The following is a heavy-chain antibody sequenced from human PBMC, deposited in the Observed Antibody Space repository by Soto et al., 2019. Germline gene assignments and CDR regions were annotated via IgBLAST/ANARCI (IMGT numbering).Heavy chain of an antibody. V-gene: IGHV1-3*04. Sequence: ASVKVSCKASGYTFFTYTIHWVRQAPGQRLEWMGCVNIGNGNTRSSQKFQGRFTITRDTFATTAYMDLTSLTSEDTAVYYCARDGSGYYGSGTYSVHWFDSWGQGPLVTVSS. CDR1: GYTFFTYT. J-gene: IGHJ5*01. CDR2: VNIGNGNT. CDR3: ARDGSGYYGSGTYSVHWFDS. D-gene: IGHD3-10*01.